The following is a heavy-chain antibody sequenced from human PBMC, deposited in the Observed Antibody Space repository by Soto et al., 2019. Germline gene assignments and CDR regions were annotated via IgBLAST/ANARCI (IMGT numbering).Heavy chain of an antibody. CDR1: GGSISSYY. CDR3: ARENRIEVAATDAFDI. CDR2: IYTSGST. Sequence: QVQLQESGPGLVKPSETLSLTCTVSGGSISSYYWSWIRQPAGKGLEWIGRIYTSGSTNYTPSLKSRVTMSVDTSKNQLSLKLSSVTAADTAVYYCARENRIEVAATDAFDIWGQGTMVTVSS. J-gene: IGHJ3*02. D-gene: IGHD6-19*01. V-gene: IGHV4-4*07.